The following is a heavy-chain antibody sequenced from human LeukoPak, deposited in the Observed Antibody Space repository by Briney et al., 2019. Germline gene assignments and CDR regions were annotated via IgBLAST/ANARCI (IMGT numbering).Heavy chain of an antibody. Sequence: GGSLRLSCAASGFTFSNYWMSWVRQAPGKGLEWVANIKQDGSEKYYVDSVKGRFTISRDNVKKSLYLQMNSLRAEDTAAYYCARDREWFDPWGQGTLVTVSS. J-gene: IGHJ5*02. CDR1: GFTFSNYW. V-gene: IGHV3-7*01. CDR3: ARDREWFDP. CDR2: IKQDGSEK.